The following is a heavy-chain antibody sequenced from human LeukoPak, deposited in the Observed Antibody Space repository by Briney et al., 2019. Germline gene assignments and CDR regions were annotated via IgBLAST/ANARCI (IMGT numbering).Heavy chain of an antibody. CDR1: GFTFSSYA. CDR2: ISGSGGNT. J-gene: IGHJ4*02. V-gene: IGHV3-23*01. D-gene: IGHD1-26*01. Sequence: GESLRLSCAASGFTFSSYAMRWVRQAPGKGLDWVSGISGSGGNTYFADSVKGRFTISRDNSKNTLYLQMNSLRAEDTAVYYCAKVGGTYGTGIDCWGQGTLVTVSS. CDR3: AKVGGTYGTGIDC.